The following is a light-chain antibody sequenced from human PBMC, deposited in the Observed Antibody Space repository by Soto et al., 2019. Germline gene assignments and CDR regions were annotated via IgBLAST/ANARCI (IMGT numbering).Light chain of an antibody. CDR3: CSYAGRSTWV. CDR2: EVN. Sequence: QSALTQPASVSGSPGQSITISCTGTSSDVGSYNFVSWYQQYPGKAPKVTIYEVNKRPSGVSNRFSGSKSGNTASLTISGLQAEDEADYYCCSYAGRSTWVLGGGTKVTVL. V-gene: IGLV2-23*02. J-gene: IGLJ3*02. CDR1: SSDVGSYNF.